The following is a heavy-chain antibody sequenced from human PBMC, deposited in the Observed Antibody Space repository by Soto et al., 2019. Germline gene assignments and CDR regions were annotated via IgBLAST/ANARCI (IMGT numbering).Heavy chain of an antibody. CDR2: VIPMFPKA. J-gene: IGHJ4*02. D-gene: IGHD3-22*01. V-gene: IGHV1-69*06. CDR3: ARCHSDSSGPGYLDS. CDR1: GCTFISDA. Sequence: QVRLVQSEAEVKKAGSSVKVSCKASGCTFISDAVTWVRQAPGQGLEWMGGVIPMFPKANYAQKFQGRATITADKFTSTVYMELHSLKSEDTALYYCARCHSDSSGPGYLDSWGQGTLVTVTS.